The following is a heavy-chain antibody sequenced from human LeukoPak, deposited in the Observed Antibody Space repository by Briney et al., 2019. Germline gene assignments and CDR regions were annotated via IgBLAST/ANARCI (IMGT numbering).Heavy chain of an antibody. CDR2: IRYDGSKK. CDR3: AKDLVGATSQFDY. CDR1: GFAFRSHA. V-gene: IGHV3-30*02. J-gene: IGHJ4*02. D-gene: IGHD1-26*01. Sequence: GGSLRLSCTASGFAFRSHAMHWVRQAPGKGLEWVAFIRYDGSKKFYADSVMGRFTISRDNSKNTLYLQMNSLRAEDTAVYYCAKDLVGATSQFDYWGQGTLVTVSS.